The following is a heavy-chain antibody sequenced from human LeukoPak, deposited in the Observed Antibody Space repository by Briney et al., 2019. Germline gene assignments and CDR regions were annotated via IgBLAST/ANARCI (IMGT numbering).Heavy chain of an antibody. CDR2: INYSGNT. D-gene: IGHD3-9*01. Sequence: SETLSLTCTVSGGSISSSTYYWVWIRQPPGKGLEWIGSINYSGNTYYNPSVKSRVTISVDTSKNQFSLKVSSVTAADTAVYYCARSAGFDLFDHWGQGTLVTVSS. CDR1: GGSISSSTYY. J-gene: IGHJ4*02. V-gene: IGHV4-39*07. CDR3: ARSAGFDLFDH.